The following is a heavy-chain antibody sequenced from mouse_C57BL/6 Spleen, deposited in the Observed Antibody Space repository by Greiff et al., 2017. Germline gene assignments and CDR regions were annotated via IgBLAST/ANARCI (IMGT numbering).Heavy chain of an antibody. D-gene: IGHD2-4*01. CDR3: ARHYYDYDGAMDY. CDR2: ISSGSSTI. CDR1: GFTFSDYG. V-gene: IGHV5-17*01. Sequence: EVMLVESGGGLVKPGGSLKLSCAASGFTFSDYGMHWVRQAPEKGLEWVAYISSGSSTIYYADTVKGRFTISRDNAKNTLFLQMTSLRSEDTAMYYCARHYYDYDGAMDYWGQGTSVTVSS. J-gene: IGHJ4*01.